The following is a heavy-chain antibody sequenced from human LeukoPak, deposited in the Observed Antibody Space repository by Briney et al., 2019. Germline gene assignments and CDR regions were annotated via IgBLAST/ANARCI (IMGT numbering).Heavy chain of an antibody. V-gene: IGHV6-1*01. CDR2: TYYRSKWYY. Sequence: SQTLSLTCAISGDSVSSISVAWNWVRQSPSRGLEWLGRTYYRSKWYYEYAVSVKGRIKINPDPSKNQFSLQLNSVTPEDTAVYYCALARSEYHYGMDVWGQGTTVTVSS. J-gene: IGHJ6*02. CDR1: GDSVSSISVA. CDR3: ALARSEYHYGMDV.